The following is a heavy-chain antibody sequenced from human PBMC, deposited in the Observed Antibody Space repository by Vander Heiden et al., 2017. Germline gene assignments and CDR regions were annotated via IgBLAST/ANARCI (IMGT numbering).Heavy chain of an antibody. CDR1: VVTFSSSA. J-gene: IGHJ4*02. Sequence: EVQLLESGGGLAQPGGSLSLSCAASVVTFSSSAVGWVRQAAGKGLEWVSAISGSGGSTYYADSVKGRFTISRDNSKNTLYLQMNSLRAEDTAVYYCAKVVELVDYWGQGTLVTVSS. D-gene: IGHD6-13*01. CDR2: ISGSGGST. CDR3: AKVVELVDY. V-gene: IGHV3-23*01.